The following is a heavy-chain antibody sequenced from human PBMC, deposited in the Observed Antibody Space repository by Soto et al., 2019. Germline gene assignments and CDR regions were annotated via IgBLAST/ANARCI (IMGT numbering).Heavy chain of an antibody. D-gene: IGHD3-22*01. CDR2: INPNSGGT. Sequence: GASVKVSCKASGYTFTGYYMHWVRQAPGQGLEWMGWINPNSGGTNYAQKFQGRVTMTRDTSISTAYMELSRLRSDDTAVYYCARTKGDYYDSSGSLDYWGQGTLVTVYS. V-gene: IGHV1-2*02. CDR3: ARTKGDYYDSSGSLDY. J-gene: IGHJ4*02. CDR1: GYTFTGYY.